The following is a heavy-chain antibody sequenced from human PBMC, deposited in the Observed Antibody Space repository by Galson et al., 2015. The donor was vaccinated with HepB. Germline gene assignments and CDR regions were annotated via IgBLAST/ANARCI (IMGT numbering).Heavy chain of an antibody. D-gene: IGHD3-22*01. J-gene: IGHJ6*03. Sequence: SLRLSCAASGFTFTSNGMHWVRQAPGKGLEWVAVISYDGNNKYYADSVKGRFTISRDNSKNTLYLQMNSLRAEDTAVYYCAKGPGQGYYDSSGYYNYYYYMDVWGKGTTVTVSS. CDR2: ISYDGNNK. CDR1: GFTFTSNG. CDR3: AKGPGQGYYDSSGYYNYYYYMDV. V-gene: IGHV3-30*18.